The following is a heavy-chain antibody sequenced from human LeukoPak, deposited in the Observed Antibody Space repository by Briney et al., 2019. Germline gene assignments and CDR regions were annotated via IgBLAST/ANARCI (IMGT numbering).Heavy chain of an antibody. D-gene: IGHD5-24*01. Sequence: PSETLSLTCTVSGGSISSSSYYWGWIRQPPGKGLEWIGSIYYSGSTNYNPSLKSRVTISVDTSKDQFSLKLSSVTAADTAVYYCARARRDGYSRFDYWGQGTLVTVSS. V-gene: IGHV4-39*07. CDR3: ARARRDGYSRFDY. CDR1: GGSISSSSYY. CDR2: IYYSGST. J-gene: IGHJ4*02.